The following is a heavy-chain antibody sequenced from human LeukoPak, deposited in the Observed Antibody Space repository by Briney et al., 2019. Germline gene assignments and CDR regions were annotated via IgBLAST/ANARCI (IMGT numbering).Heavy chain of an antibody. V-gene: IGHV3-15*01. CDR3: TTGGAVADAYYYYGMDV. J-gene: IGHJ6*02. CDR1: LFTFATYA. CDR2: IKSKTDGGTT. D-gene: IGHD6-19*01. Sequence: RGSLRLSCVASLFTFATYAITWVRQAPGKGLEWVGRIKSKTDGGTTAYAAPVKGRFTISRDHTKNTLCLQMNSLQTEDTAVCYCTTGGAVADAYYYYGMDVWGQGTTVTVSS.